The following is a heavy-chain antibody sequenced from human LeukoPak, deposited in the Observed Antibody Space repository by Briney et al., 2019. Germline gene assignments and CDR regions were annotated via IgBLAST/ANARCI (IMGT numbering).Heavy chain of an antibody. CDR2: IYHSGST. D-gene: IGHD6-13*01. CDR1: GGSISSGGYY. Sequence: PSETLSLTCTVSGGSISSGGYYWSWIRQPPGKGLEWIGYIYHSGSTYYNPSLKSRVTISVDTSKNQFSLKLSSVTAADTAVYYCARHYGSSSSWYIGAFDIWGQGTMVTVSS. CDR3: ARHYGSSSSWYIGAFDI. V-gene: IGHV4-30-2*01. J-gene: IGHJ3*02.